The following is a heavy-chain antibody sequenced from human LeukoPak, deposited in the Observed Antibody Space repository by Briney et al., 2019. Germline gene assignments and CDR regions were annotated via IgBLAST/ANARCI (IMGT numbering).Heavy chain of an antibody. CDR3: ARGTQIDDFWSGYTTTYYYYYMDV. J-gene: IGHJ6*03. V-gene: IGHV1-18*01. CDR1: GYTFTSYG. Sequence: ASVKVSCTASGYTFTSYGISWVRQAPGQGLEWMGWISAYNGNTNYAQKLQGRVTMTTDTSTSTAYMELRSLRSDDTAVYYCARGTQIDDFWSGYTTTYYYYYMDVWGKGTTVTVSS. CDR2: ISAYNGNT. D-gene: IGHD3-3*01.